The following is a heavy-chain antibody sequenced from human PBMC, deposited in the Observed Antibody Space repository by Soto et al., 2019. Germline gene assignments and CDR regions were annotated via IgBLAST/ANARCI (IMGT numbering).Heavy chain of an antibody. D-gene: IGHD1-1*01. CDR2: IYHSGTT. Sequence: ETLSLTCVVSGYFISSGYHWGWIRQPPGKGLEWIGSIYHSGTTYYNPSLKSRVTLSVDTSKNEFSLRLTSVTAADTAVYYCARDSYNLSDYWGQGALVTVSS. J-gene: IGHJ4*02. V-gene: IGHV4-38-2*02. CDR3: ARDSYNLSDY. CDR1: GYFISSGYH.